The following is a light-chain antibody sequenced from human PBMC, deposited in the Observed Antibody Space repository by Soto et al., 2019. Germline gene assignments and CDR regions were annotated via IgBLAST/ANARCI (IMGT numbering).Light chain of an antibody. CDR1: QSVGTY. J-gene: IGKJ1*01. Sequence: EIVLAQSPGTLCLSPGERATLSCRASQSVGTYLAWYRQRPGQSPTLLIYHASNRPTGIPARFSGSGSGTDFTLTISRLEPEDFAVYYCQQYGSSGTFGQGTKVDI. V-gene: IGKV3-20*01. CDR2: HAS. CDR3: QQYGSSGT.